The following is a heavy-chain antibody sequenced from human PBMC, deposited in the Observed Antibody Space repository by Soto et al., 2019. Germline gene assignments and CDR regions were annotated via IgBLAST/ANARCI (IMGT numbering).Heavy chain of an antibody. CDR1: GYTFTSYA. CDR3: ARDISYYFDY. J-gene: IGHJ4*02. V-gene: IGHV1-3*01. Sequence: ALVNVSCEASGYTFTSYAMHLVRQAPGQRLEWMGWTNAGNGNTKYSQKFQGRVTITRDTSASTAYMELSSLRSEDTAVYYCARDISYYFDYWGQVNLVTVSS. D-gene: IGHD1-1*01. CDR2: TNAGNGNT.